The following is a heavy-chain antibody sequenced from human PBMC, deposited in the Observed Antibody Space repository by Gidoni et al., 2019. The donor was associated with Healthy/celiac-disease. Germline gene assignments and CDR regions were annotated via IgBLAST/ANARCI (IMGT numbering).Heavy chain of an antibody. CDR2: IWYDGSNK. V-gene: IGHV3-33*01. CDR3: ARGVVAAAGLYYFDY. CDR1: GFTSSSYG. D-gene: IGHD6-13*01. Sequence: QVHLVESGGGVVQPGRSRRLSCAASGFTSSSYGMHWVRQAPGKGLAWVADIWYDGSNKYYADSVKGRFTISRDNSKNTLYLQMNSLRAEDTAVYYCARGVVAAAGLYYFDYWGQGTLVTVSS. J-gene: IGHJ4*02.